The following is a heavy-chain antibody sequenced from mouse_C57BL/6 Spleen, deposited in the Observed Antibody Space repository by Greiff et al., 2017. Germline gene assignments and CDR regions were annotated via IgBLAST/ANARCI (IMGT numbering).Heavy chain of an antibody. Sequence: VQLQQSGTVLARPGASVKMSCKTSGYTFTSYWMHWVKQRPGQGLEWIGAIYPGNSDTSYNQKFKGKAKLTAVTSASTAYMELSSLTNEDSAVXYCTRSPPTTVVALYWYFDVWGTGTTVTVSS. D-gene: IGHD1-1*01. CDR1: GYTFTSYW. CDR2: IYPGNSDT. CDR3: TRSPPTTVVALYWYFDV. J-gene: IGHJ1*03. V-gene: IGHV1-5*01.